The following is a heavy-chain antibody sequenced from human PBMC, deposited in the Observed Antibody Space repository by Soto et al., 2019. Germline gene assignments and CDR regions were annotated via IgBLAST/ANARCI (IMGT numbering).Heavy chain of an antibody. CDR3: ARVWGGAFDF. Sequence: SETLSLTCSVSGGSIGGYYGSWIRQPPGKGLEWIGYIYYSGSTNYNPSLKSRVTISVDTSKNQFSLKLSSVTAADTAVYYCARVWGGAFDFWGQGTMVTVSS. D-gene: IGHD3-10*01. CDR1: GGSIGGYY. CDR2: IYYSGST. V-gene: IGHV4-59*01. J-gene: IGHJ3*01.